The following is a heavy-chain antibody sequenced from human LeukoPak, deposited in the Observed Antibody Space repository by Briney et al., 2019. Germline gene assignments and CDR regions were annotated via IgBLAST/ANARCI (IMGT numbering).Heavy chain of an antibody. J-gene: IGHJ4*02. D-gene: IGHD6-13*01. Sequence: GASVKVSCKASGGTFSSCAISWVRQAPGQGLERMGRIIPIFGTANYAQKFQGRVTITADKSTSTAYMELSSLRSEDTAVYYCARAIPAAGTGFDYWGQGTLVTVSS. V-gene: IGHV1-69*06. CDR1: GGTFSSCA. CDR3: ARAIPAAGTGFDY. CDR2: IIPIFGTA.